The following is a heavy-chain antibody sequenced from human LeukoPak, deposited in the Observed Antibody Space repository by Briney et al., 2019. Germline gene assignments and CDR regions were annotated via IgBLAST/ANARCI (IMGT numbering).Heavy chain of an antibody. Sequence: ESGPTLVKPTQTLTLTCTFSGFSLSTSGVGVGWIRQPPGKALEWLALIYWNDDKRYSPSLKSRLTITKDTSKNQVVLTMTNMDPVDTATYYCAHTVEELVYHYYYMDVWGKGTTVTVSS. CDR3: AHTVEELVYHYYYMDV. V-gene: IGHV2-5*01. CDR1: GFSLSTSGVG. CDR2: IYWNDDK. D-gene: IGHD6-6*01. J-gene: IGHJ6*03.